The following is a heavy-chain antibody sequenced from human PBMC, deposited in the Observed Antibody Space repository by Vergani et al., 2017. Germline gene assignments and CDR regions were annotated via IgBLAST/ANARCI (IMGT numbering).Heavy chain of an antibody. D-gene: IGHD3-10*01. CDR2: IWYDGSNK. V-gene: IGHV3-33*06. CDR1: GFTFSSYG. J-gene: IGHJ6*02. CDR3: AKVMVRGKPGYGMDV. Sequence: QVQLVESGGGVVQPGRSLRLSCAASGFTFSSYGMHWVRQAPGKGLEWVAVIWYDGSNKYYADSVKGRFTISRDNSKNTLYLQMNSLRAEDTAVYYCAKVMVRGKPGYGMDVWGQGTTVTVSS.